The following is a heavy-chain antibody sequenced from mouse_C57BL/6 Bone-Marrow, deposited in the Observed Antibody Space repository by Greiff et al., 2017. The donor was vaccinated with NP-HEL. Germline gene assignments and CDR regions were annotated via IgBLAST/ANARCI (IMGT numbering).Heavy chain of an antibody. J-gene: IGHJ4*01. CDR1: GFTFTDYY. D-gene: IGHD2-4*01. CDR3: ARSIYYDYADDPFYAMDY. V-gene: IGHV7-3*01. CDR2: IRNKANGSTS. Sequence: EVQLVESGGGLVQPGGSLSLSCAASGFTFTDYYMSWVRQPPGQALEWLGFIRNKANGSTSEYSASVKGRFTISRDNSQSILYLPMNALRAEDSATYYCARSIYYDYADDPFYAMDYWGQGTSVTVSS.